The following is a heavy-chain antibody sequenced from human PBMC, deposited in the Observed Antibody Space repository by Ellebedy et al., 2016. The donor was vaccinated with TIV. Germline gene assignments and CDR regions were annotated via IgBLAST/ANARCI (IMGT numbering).Heavy chain of an antibody. CDR1: GFSFSNYA. V-gene: IGHV3-30*09. CDR2: ISSDGSNR. D-gene: IGHD6-13*01. J-gene: IGHJ4*02. CDR3: ARQTQQMVLEVRMVFDY. Sequence: GESLKISCAASGFSFSNYAMHWVRQAPGKGLEWVAFISSDGSNRYYGDSVKGRFAVSRDYSKNTLYLQMNGLRPEDSAVYYCARQTQQMVLEVRMVFDYWGQGTLVTVSS.